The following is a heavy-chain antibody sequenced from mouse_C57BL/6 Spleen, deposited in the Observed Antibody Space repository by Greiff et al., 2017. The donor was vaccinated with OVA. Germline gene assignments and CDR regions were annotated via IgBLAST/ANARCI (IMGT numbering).Heavy chain of an antibody. J-gene: IGHJ4*01. D-gene: IGHD1-1*01. CDR3: ARNWGSNYAMDY. Sequence: VKVVESGPGLVQPSQSLSITCTVSGFSLTSYGVHWVRQSPGKGLEWLGVIWSGGSTDYNAAFISRLSISKDNSKSQVFFKMNSLQADDTAIYYCARNWGSNYAMDYWGQGTSVTVSS. CDR1: GFSLTSYG. CDR2: IWSGGST. V-gene: IGHV2-2*01.